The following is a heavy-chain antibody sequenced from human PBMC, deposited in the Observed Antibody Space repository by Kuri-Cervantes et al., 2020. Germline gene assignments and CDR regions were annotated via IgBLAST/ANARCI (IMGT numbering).Heavy chain of an antibody. V-gene: IGHV4-39*01. Sequence: SETLSLTCTVSGGSISSSSYYWGWIRQPPGKGLEWIGSIYYSGSTYYNPSLKSRVTIPVDTSKNQFSLKLSSVTAADTAVYYCARVLKSSSRYYFDYWGQGTLVTVSS. CDR1: GGSISSSSYY. CDR2: IYYSGST. CDR3: ARVLKSSSRYYFDY. J-gene: IGHJ4*02. D-gene: IGHD6-13*01.